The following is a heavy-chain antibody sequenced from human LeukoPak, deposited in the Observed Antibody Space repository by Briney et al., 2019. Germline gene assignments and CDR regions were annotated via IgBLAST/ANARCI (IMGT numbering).Heavy chain of an antibody. CDR2: ISYTGTYI. J-gene: IGHJ4*02. CDR1: ALSLNAYN. V-gene: IGHV3-21*01. CDR3: ARDQTPYDFWSGSFDY. D-gene: IGHD3-3*01. Sequence: GESLRLSCAASALSLNAYNMNWVRQAPGKGLEWVSSISYTGTYIYYADSVKGRFTISRDNAQNSLYLQMNSLRAEDTAVYYCARDQTPYDFWSGSFDYWGQGTLVTVSS.